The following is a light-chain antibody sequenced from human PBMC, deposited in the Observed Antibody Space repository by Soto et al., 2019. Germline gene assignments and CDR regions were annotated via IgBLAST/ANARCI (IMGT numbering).Light chain of an antibody. CDR1: SSDVGGYNY. V-gene: IGLV2-14*01. J-gene: IGLJ3*02. CDR2: EVS. Sequence: QSALTQPASVSGSPGQSITISCTGTSSDVGGYNYVSWYQQHPGKAPKLMIYEVSNRPSGVSNRFSGSKSGNTASLTISGLQAEDEADYYCSASSSTVVFGGGTKLTVL. CDR3: SASSSTVV.